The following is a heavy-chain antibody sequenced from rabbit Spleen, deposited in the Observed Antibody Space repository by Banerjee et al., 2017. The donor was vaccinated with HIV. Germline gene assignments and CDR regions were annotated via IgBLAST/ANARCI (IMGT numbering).Heavy chain of an antibody. V-gene: IGHV1S40*01. D-gene: IGHD2-1*01. CDR3: ARGSATMTLVITGYYLSL. Sequence: QSLEESGGDLVKPGASLTLTCTASGFSFSNKAVMCWVRQAPGKGLEWIACINAVTGKAVYASWAKGRFTFSKTSSTTVTLQMTGLTAADTATYFCARGSATMTLVITGYYLSLWGPGTLVTVS. J-gene: IGHJ4*01. CDR2: INAVTGKA. CDR1: GFSFSNKAV.